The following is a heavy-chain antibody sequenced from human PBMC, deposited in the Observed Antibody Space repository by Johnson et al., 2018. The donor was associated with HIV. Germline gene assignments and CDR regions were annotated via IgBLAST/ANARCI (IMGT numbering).Heavy chain of an antibody. J-gene: IGHJ3*02. CDR2: ITGSGSSI. CDR3: AKDRIMVRGVIGAFDI. CDR1: GFTFDDYA. Sequence: EVQLVESGGGLVQPGRSMRLSCAASGFTFDDYAMHWVRQAPGKGLEWVSYITGSGSSIYYADSVKGRFTISRDNSKNTLYLQMNSLRAEDTAVYYCAKDRIMVRGVIGAFDIWGQGTMVTVSS. V-gene: IGHV3-9*01. D-gene: IGHD3-10*01.